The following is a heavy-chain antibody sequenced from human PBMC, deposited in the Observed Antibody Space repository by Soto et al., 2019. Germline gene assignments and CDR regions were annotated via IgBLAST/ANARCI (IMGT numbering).Heavy chain of an antibody. V-gene: IGHV4-39*01. CDR2: IFHDGYI. CDR3: ARLQTAVPHY. CDR1: GGSISGSPYY. J-gene: IGHJ4*02. D-gene: IGHD6-13*01. Sequence: PSETLSLTCSVSGGSISGSPYYWGWIRQPPGKRLEWIGSIFHDGYIVYTPSLKSRVTISVDTSKNQFSLKLTSVAAADTAIYFCARLQTAVPHYWGQG.